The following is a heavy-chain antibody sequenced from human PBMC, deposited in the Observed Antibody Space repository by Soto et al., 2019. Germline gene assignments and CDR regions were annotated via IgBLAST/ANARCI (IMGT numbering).Heavy chain of an antibody. Sequence: QITLKESGPTLVKPTQTLSLTCTFSGFSLSASEVGVGWIRQPPGKALEWLALIYGDDEKLYTPSLKRRLTIRKETDKEQVGLTMTRMDPEDTATYYFAQSKWELLRSFEVWGQGIKVTVSS. CDR3: AQSKWELLRSFEV. V-gene: IGHV2-5*02. J-gene: IGHJ3*01. D-gene: IGHD1-26*01. CDR1: GFSLSASEVG. CDR2: IYGDDEK.